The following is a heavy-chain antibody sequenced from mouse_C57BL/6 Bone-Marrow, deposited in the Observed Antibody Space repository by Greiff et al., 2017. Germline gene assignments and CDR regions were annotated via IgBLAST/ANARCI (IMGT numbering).Heavy chain of an antibody. CDR3: GRGDDYADGPYYAMDY. Sequence: EVKLMESGGGLVKPGGSLKLSCAASGFTFSSYAMSWVRQTPEKRLEWVATISDGGSYTYYPDNVKGRFTISRDNAKNNLYLQMSHLKSEDTAMYYCGRGDDYADGPYYAMDYWGQGTSVTVSS. V-gene: IGHV5-4*03. D-gene: IGHD2-4*01. CDR2: ISDGGSYT. CDR1: GFTFSSYA. J-gene: IGHJ4*01.